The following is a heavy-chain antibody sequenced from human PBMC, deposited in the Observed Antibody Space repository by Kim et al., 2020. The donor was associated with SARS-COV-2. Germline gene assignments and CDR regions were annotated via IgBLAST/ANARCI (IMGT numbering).Heavy chain of an antibody. V-gene: IGHV3-23*03. CDR1: GFTFSSYA. CDR2: IYSGGSST. D-gene: IGHD1-7*01. Sequence: GGSLRLSCAASGFTFSSYAMSWVRQAPGKGLEWVSVIYSGGSSTYYADSVKGRFTISRDNSKNTLYLQMNSLRAEDTAVYYCAKGTYGGANDYWGQGTLVTVSS. J-gene: IGHJ4*02. CDR3: AKGTYGGANDY.